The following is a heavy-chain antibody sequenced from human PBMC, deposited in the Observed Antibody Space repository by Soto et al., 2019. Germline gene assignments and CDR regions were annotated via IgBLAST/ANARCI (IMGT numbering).Heavy chain of an antibody. CDR1: GYTFTSYY. CDR2: IKPSGGST. D-gene: IGHD1-26*01. Sequence: QVQLVQSGAEVKKPGASVKVSCKASGYTFTSYYMHWVRQAPGQGLEWMGIIKPSGGSTSYAQKFPGRVTMTGDTSTSTVYMELSSLRSEDTAVYYCARDPGGLGELGGWFDPWGQGTLVTVSS. J-gene: IGHJ5*02. CDR3: ARDPGGLGELGGWFDP. V-gene: IGHV1-46*01.